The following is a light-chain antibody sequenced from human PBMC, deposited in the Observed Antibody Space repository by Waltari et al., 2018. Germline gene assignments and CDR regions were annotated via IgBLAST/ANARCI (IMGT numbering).Light chain of an antibody. V-gene: IGLV2-11*01. CDR2: NVS. Sequence: PKVVIYNVSKRPSGVPERFSGSKSGSTASLTISGLQDEDEADYYCCSYVSGYIYDFGTGTKVTVL. CDR3: CSYVSGYIYD. J-gene: IGLJ1*01.